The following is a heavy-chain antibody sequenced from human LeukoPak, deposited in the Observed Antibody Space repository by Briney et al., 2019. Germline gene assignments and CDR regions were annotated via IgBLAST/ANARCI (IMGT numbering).Heavy chain of an antibody. CDR1: GGSFSGYY. J-gene: IGHJ4*02. CDR2: IHTSGSI. Sequence: SETLSLTCAVYGGSFSGYYGSWIRQPAGKGLEWIGRIHTSGSINYNPSLKSRVTMSVDTSKNQSSLKLSSVTASDTAVYYCARDKYYYDNSGYYYFDYWGQGTLVTVSS. V-gene: IGHV4-4*07. D-gene: IGHD3-22*01. CDR3: ARDKYYYDNSGYYYFDY.